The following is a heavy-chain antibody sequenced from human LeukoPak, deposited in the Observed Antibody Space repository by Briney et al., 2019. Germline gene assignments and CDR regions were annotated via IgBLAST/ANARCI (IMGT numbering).Heavy chain of an antibody. CDR1: GFTFSSYS. Sequence: GGSLRLSCAASGFTFSSYSMNWVRQAPGKGLEWVSFISSSSSYIYYADSVKGRFTISRDNAKNSLYLQMNSLRAEDTAVYYCSGYSSGWTYYFDYWGQGTWSPSPQ. V-gene: IGHV3-21*01. CDR3: SGYSSGWTYYFDY. J-gene: IGHJ4*02. D-gene: IGHD6-19*01. CDR2: ISSSSSYI.